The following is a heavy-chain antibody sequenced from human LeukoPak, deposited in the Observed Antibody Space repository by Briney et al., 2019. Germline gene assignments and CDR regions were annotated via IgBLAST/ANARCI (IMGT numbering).Heavy chain of an antibody. CDR3: ATINDIVVGDNTLDY. CDR2: IIPILGIA. D-gene: IGHD2-21*01. V-gene: IGHV1-69*02. J-gene: IGHJ4*02. Sequence: SVKVSCKASGGTFSSYTISWVRQAPGQGLEWMGRIIPILGIANYAQKFQGRVTITADKSTSTAYMELSSLKSEDTAVYYCATINDIVVGDNTLDYWGQGTLVTVSS. CDR1: GGTFSSYT.